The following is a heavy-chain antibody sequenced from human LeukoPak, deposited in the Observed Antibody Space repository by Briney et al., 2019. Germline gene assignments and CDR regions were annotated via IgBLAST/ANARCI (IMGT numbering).Heavy chain of an antibody. V-gene: IGHV3-53*01. CDR1: GFTVSSNY. Sequence: PGGSLRLSCAASGFTVSSNYMSWVRQAPGKGLEWVAVIYSGGSIYYTDSVKGRLVISRDYSKNTLYLEMNSLRAEDTAVYYCARGGYSGRDPLKAFDSWGQGILVTVSS. CDR2: IYSGGSI. D-gene: IGHD5-12*01. CDR3: ARGGYSGRDPLKAFDS. J-gene: IGHJ4*02.